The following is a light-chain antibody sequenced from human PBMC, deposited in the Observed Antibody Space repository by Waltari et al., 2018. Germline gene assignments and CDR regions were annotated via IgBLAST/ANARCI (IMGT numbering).Light chain of an antibody. CDR2: GAS. J-gene: IGKJ1*01. Sequence: EIVMTQSPATLSVSPGERATLSCRASQSVSSNLAWYQQKPGQAPRLLIHGASTRATGIPARFSGSGSGTEFTLTISSLQSEDFAVYYCQQYNNWPPGALGQGTKVEIK. CDR1: QSVSSN. V-gene: IGKV3-15*01. CDR3: QQYNNWPPGA.